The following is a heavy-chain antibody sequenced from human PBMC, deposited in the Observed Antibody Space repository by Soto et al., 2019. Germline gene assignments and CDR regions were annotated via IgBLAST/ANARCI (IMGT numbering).Heavy chain of an antibody. CDR2: FYYSEST. Sequence: SETLSLTCAVSGGSISSSSYYWGWIRQPPGKGLEWIGSFYYSESTYYNPSLKSRVTISVDTSKNQFSLKLSSVTAADTAVYYCAGDIPSGSYRFDYWGQGALVTVSS. CDR1: GGSISSSSYY. CDR3: AGDIPSGSYRFDY. D-gene: IGHD1-26*01. J-gene: IGHJ4*02. V-gene: IGHV4-39*01.